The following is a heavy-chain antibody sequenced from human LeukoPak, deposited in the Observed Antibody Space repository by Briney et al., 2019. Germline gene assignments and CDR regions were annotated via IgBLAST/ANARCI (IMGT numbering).Heavy chain of an antibody. D-gene: IGHD6-13*01. V-gene: IGHV4-4*02. Sequence: PSETLSLTCAVSGGSISSTNWWSWVRQSPGKGLEWIGEIYYTGTANYNASLKSRVSMSVDKSKNQFSLKLSSVTAADTAIYYCARETAAAGSFIAINDYWGQGTLVTVSS. CDR3: ARETAAAGSFIAINDY. J-gene: IGHJ4*02. CDR1: GGSISSTNW. CDR2: IYYTGTA.